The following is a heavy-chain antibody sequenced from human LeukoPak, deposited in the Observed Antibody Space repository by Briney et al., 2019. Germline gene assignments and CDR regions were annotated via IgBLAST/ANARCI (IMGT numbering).Heavy chain of an antibody. D-gene: IGHD2-15*01. Sequence: GASVKVSCKASGYTFTSYYMHWVRQAPGQGLEWMGIINPSGGSTSYAQKFQGRVTMTRDVSTSTVYMELSSLRSEDTAVYYCARQTRGYCSGGSCYPNGNDYWGQGTLVTVSS. CDR1: GYTFTSYY. V-gene: IGHV1-46*01. J-gene: IGHJ4*02. CDR2: INPSGGST. CDR3: ARQTRGYCSGGSCYPNGNDY.